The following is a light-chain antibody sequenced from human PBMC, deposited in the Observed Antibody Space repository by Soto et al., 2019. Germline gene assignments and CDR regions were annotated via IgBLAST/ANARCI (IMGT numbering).Light chain of an antibody. V-gene: IGKV1-39*01. CDR1: QSISSY. Sequence: DIQMTQSPSSLSASVGDRVTITCRASQSISSYLNWYQQKPGKAPKLLIYAASSLQSGVPSRFSGSGSGTDFTLTISSLQPEYFATYYCQQSYSTSRGFGQGTRLEMK. CDR2: AAS. J-gene: IGKJ5*01. CDR3: QQSYSTSRG.